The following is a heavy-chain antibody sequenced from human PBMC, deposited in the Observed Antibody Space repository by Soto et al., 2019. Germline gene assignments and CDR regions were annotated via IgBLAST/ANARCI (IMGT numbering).Heavy chain of an antibody. CDR3: ARELHGGSYGMAV. CDR2: ITTAGDT. Sequence: GGSLRLSCAASGFTVSNYDMHWVRQVTGKGLEWVSGITTAGDTYYSGSVKGRFTISREKAKNSLYLQMNSLSAGDTAVYYCARELHGGSYGMAVWGQGTTVTVSS. V-gene: IGHV3-13*01. CDR1: GFTVSNYD. J-gene: IGHJ6*02.